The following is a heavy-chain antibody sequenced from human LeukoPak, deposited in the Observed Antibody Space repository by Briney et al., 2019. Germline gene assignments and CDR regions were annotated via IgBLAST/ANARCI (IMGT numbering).Heavy chain of an antibody. Sequence: SVKVSCKASGYTFTTHTIHWVRQAPGQGLEWMGGIIPIFGTANYAQKFQGRVTITADESTSTAYMELSSLRSEDTAVYYCARGGYYYGSGSYLNAKLYYYYYYMDVWGKGTTVTISS. CDR1: GYTFTTHT. CDR3: ARGGYYYGSGSYLNAKLYYYYYYMDV. D-gene: IGHD3-10*01. CDR2: IIPIFGTA. V-gene: IGHV1-69*13. J-gene: IGHJ6*03.